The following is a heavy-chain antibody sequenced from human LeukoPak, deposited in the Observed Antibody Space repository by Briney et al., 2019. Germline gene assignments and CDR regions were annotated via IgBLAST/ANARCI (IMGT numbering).Heavy chain of an antibody. CDR2: INPNSGGT. CDR1: GYTFTGCY. J-gene: IGHJ4*02. D-gene: IGHD3-3*01. V-gene: IGHV1-2*02. Sequence: ASVKVSCKASGYTFTGCYMHWVRQAPGQGLEWMGWINPNSGGTNYAQKFQARVTMTRDTSISTAYMELSRLRSDDTAVYYCARGGHLRFLEWLLSYWGQGTLVTVSS. CDR3: ARGGHLRFLEWLLSY.